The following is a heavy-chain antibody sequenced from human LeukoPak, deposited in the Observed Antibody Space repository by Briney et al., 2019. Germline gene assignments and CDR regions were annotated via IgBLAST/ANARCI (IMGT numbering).Heavy chain of an antibody. Sequence: GGSLRLSCTASGFTFGDYAMSWVRQAPGKGLEWVGFIRSKAYGGTTEYAASVKGRFTISRDDSKSIAYLQMNSLKTEDTAVYYCSRVVFRFGIDYWGQGTLVTVSS. CDR2: IRSKAYGGTT. V-gene: IGHV3-49*04. CDR3: SRVVFRFGIDY. CDR1: GFTFGDYA. J-gene: IGHJ4*02. D-gene: IGHD3-10*01.